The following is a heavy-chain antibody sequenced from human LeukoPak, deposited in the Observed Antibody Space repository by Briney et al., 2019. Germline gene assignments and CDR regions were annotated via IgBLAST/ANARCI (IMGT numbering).Heavy chain of an antibody. CDR2: INPNSGGT. CDR1: GYTFTGYY. D-gene: IGHD3-22*01. Sequence: ASVKVSCKASGYTFTGYYMHWVRQAPGQGLEWMGWINPNSGGTNYAQKFQGRVTMTRDTSISTAYMELSRLRSDDKAVYYCARAGGYYYDSSGYYPLGMDVWGQGTTVTVSS. CDR3: ARAGGYYYDSSGYYPLGMDV. J-gene: IGHJ6*02. V-gene: IGHV1-2*02.